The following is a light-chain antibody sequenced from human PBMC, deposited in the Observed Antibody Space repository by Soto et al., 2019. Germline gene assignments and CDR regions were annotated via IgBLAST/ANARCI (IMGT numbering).Light chain of an antibody. CDR3: QQCDDWPRT. Sequence: EIVMTQSPATLSLSPGETASLSCRASQSAGNFLAWYKQKPGQAPRLLIYYISTRATGIPARFSGSGSGTEFTLTINSLKSEDSEVYYCQQCDDWPRTFGQGTKVDIK. CDR2: YIS. CDR1: QSAGNF. V-gene: IGKV3D-15*01. J-gene: IGKJ1*01.